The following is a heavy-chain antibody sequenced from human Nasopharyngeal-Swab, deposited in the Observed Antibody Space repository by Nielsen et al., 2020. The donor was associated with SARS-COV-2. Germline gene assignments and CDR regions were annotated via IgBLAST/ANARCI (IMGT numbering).Heavy chain of an antibody. CDR1: GYTFTSYG. CDR2: ISAYNGFT. CDR3: ARDQGFTSSYWFDP. Sequence: ASVKVSCKASGYTFTSYGISWVRQAPGQGLEWMGWISAYNGFTNYGQKFQGRVTMTTDTSTSTAYMELRSLTSDDTAVYYCARDQGFTSSYWFDPWGQGTLVTVSS. D-gene: IGHD2-2*01. V-gene: IGHV1-18*01. J-gene: IGHJ5*02.